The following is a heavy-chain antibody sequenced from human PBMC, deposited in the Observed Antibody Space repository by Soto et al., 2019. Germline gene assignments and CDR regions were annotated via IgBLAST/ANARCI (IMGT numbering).Heavy chain of an antibody. D-gene: IGHD2-8*01. CDR1: GGSISSYF. CDR3: ARGDSTDCSNGVCSFFYNHDMDV. CDR2: IYYSGST. J-gene: IGHJ6*02. V-gene: IGHV4-59*01. Sequence: SETLSLTCTVSGGSISSYFWSWIRQSPGKGLEWIGYIYYSGSTNYNPSLKSRVTISVDTSISTASMELTRLTSDDTAIYYCARGDSTDCSNGVCSFFYNHDMDVWGQGTTVTVSS.